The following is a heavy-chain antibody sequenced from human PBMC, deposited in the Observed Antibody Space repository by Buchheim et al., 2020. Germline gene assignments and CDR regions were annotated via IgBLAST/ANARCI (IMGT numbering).Heavy chain of an antibody. CDR1: GGSISSGGYY. V-gene: IGHV4-31*03. J-gene: IGHJ5*02. Sequence: QVQLQESGPGLVKPSQTLSLTCTVSGGSISSGGYYWSWIRQHPGKGLEWIGYIYYSGSTYYNPSLKSRVTISVDTSKNQFSLKLSSVTAADTAVYYCARDNRLYSGYDVPVPPGFDPWGQGTL. D-gene: IGHD5-12*01. CDR2: IYYSGST. CDR3: ARDNRLYSGYDVPVPPGFDP.